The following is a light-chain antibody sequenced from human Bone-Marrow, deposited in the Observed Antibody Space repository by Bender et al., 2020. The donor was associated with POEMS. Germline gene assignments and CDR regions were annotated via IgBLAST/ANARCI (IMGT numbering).Light chain of an antibody. V-gene: IGLV1-44*01. Sequence: QSVLTQPPSASGTPGQRVTISCSGGSSNIGAHAVNWYQHLPGTAPKLLIYSSHRRPSEVPDRFSGSRSGTSASLAISGLQAEDDADYYCSSYTSSSTVVFGGGTKLTVL. J-gene: IGLJ2*01. CDR1: SSNIGAHA. CDR3: SSYTSSSTVV. CDR2: SSH.